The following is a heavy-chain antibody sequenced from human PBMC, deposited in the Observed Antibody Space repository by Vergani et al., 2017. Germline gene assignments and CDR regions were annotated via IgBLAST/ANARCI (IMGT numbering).Heavy chain of an antibody. V-gene: IGHV4-30-2*01. Sequence: QLQLPESGSGLVKPSQTLSLTCAVSGGSISSGGYSWSWIRQPPGKGLEWIGYIYHSGSTYDNPSLKSRVTISVDRSKNQFSLKLSSVTAADTAVYYCARGARWGRPPYDYVWGSYPRSYYFDYWGQGTLVTVSS. CDR3: ARGARWGRPPYDYVWGSYPRSYYFDY. CDR2: IYHSGST. D-gene: IGHD3-16*02. CDR1: GGSISSGGYS. J-gene: IGHJ4*02.